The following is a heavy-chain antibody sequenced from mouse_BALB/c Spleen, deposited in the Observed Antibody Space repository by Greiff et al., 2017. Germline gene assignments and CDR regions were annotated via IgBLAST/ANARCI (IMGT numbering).Heavy chain of an antibody. J-gene: IGHJ4*01. V-gene: IGHV5-9-4*01. D-gene: IGHD2-14*01. CDR3: ARGRGGYDWSAMDY. Sequence: EVQLLESGGGLVKPGGSLKLSCAASGFTFSSYAMSWVRQSPEKRLEWVAGISSGGSYTYYPDTVTGRFTISRDNAKNTLYLEKSSLRSEDTAMYYCARGRGGYDWSAMDYWGQGTSVTVSA. CDR2: ISSGGSYT. CDR1: GFTFSSYA.